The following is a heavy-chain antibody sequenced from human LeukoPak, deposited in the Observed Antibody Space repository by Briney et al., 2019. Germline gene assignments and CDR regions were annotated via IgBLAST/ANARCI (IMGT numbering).Heavy chain of an antibody. J-gene: IGHJ4*02. D-gene: IGHD1-26*01. V-gene: IGHV5-51*01. Sequence: GESLKISCKGSGYSISSNWIGWVRQMPGKVLEWMGIIYPGDSDNRYSPSCQGQVTIAADKSLSTAYLQWSRLKASDTAMYYCAIRSSGSYKDYWEQGTLVTVSS. CDR1: GYSISSNW. CDR2: IYPGDSDN. CDR3: AIRSSGSYKDY.